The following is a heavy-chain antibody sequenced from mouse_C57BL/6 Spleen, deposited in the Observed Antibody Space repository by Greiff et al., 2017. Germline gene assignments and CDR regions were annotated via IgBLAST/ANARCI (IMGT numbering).Heavy chain of an antibody. D-gene: IGHD1-1*02. V-gene: IGHV1-52*01. CDR3: ARGGGYYAMDY. J-gene: IGHJ4*01. CDR2: IDPSDSET. CDR1: GYTFTSYW. Sequence: QVQLQQPGAELVRPGSSVKLSCTASGYTFTSYWMHWVKQRPIQGLEWIGHIDPSDSETNYNQKFKDKATLTVDKSSSTAYLQLSSLTSEDSAVSYCARGGGYYAMDYWGQGTSVTVSS.